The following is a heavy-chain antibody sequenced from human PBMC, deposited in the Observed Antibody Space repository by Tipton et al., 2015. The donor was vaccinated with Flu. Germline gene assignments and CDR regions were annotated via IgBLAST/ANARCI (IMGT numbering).Heavy chain of an antibody. CDR2: VHQAGTT. J-gene: IGHJ4*02. V-gene: IGHV4-38-2*01. CDR3: TRRRAVAGTGFDY. Sequence: TLSLTCSVSGDSIGSPYFWAWIRQPPGKGLEWIGNVHQAGTTYYNPSLKSRVTISVDTSMNQFSLKLSSVTTADTAVYYCTRRRAVAGTGFDYWGQGTLVTVSS. CDR1: GDSIGSPYF. D-gene: IGHD6-19*01.